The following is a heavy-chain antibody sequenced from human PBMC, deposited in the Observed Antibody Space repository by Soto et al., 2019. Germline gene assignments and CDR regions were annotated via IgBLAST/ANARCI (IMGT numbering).Heavy chain of an antibody. CDR1: GYSFTIYD. V-gene: IGHV1-8*01. Sequence: QVRLVQSGAEVKKPGASVKVSCKASGYSFTIYDIIWVRQVAGQGLEWMGWVNPKSGSTDYAQKFRGRVTMTADTSISTAYMELSALTSEDTAVYYCATGRGYHGDDQYYYFDMGVW. CDR3: ATGRGYHGDDQYYYFDMGV. J-gene: IGHJ6*01. CDR2: VNPKSGST. D-gene: IGHD5-12*01.